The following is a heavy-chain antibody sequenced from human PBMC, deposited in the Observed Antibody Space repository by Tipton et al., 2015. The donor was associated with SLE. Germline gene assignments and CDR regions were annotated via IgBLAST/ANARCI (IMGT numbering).Heavy chain of an antibody. J-gene: IGHJ4*02. D-gene: IGHD1-1*01. V-gene: IGHV4-30-2*01. CDR2: NYHSGST. CDR1: GGSISSGGYS. CDR3: AGMSYPLEGYFDY. Sequence: TLSLTCAVSGGSISSGGYSWSWIRQPPGKGLEWIGYNYHSGSTYYNPTLKSRVTISVDRSKNQFSLKLSSVTAADTAVYYCAGMSYPLEGYFDYWGQGTLVTVSS.